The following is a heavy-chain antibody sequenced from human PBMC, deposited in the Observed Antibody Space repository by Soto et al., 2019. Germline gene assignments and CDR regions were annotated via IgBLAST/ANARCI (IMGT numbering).Heavy chain of an antibody. CDR1: WASFSSNIAA. CDR3: ERDGYNTFDY. V-gene: IGHV6-1*01. CDR2: TYYRSKWYN. D-gene: IGHD5-12*01. Sequence: PSPPLSLTGAISWASFSSNIAAWNCIRQSPSRGLEWLGRTYYRSKWYNDYAVSVKSRITINPDTSKNQFSLQLNSVTPEDTAVYYCERDGYNTFDYWGQGTLVTVSS. J-gene: IGHJ4*02.